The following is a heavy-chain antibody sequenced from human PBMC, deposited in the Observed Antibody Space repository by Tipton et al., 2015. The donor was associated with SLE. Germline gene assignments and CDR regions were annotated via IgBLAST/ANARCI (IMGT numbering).Heavy chain of an antibody. D-gene: IGHD3-10*01. CDR3: VRARRGSGAYRVYYYDY. CDR1: GGSLSSHY. CDR2: ISYSGNT. J-gene: IGHJ4*02. V-gene: IGHV4-59*11. Sequence: LRLSCTVSGGSLSSHYWSWLRQPPGKGLEWIGYISYSGNTNYSPSLRSRLTISGDTFKNQFSLRLSSVTAADTAVYYCVRARRGSGAYRVYYYDYWGQGTLVTVSS.